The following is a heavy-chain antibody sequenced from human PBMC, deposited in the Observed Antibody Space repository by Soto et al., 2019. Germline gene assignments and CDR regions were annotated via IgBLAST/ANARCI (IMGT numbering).Heavy chain of an antibody. Sequence: QVQLVQSGAEVKKPGASVKVSCKASGYTFASYAISWMRQAPGQGLEWMGWISAYNGNTNYAPKLQGRVTMTTDTSPSTAYTGLTRLRCDDTAVYYCARDTTAPDYGGQGPLVTVSS. D-gene: IGHD2-2*01. J-gene: IGHJ4*02. V-gene: IGHV1-18*01. CDR1: GYTFASYA. CDR2: ISAYNGNT. CDR3: ARDTTAPDY.